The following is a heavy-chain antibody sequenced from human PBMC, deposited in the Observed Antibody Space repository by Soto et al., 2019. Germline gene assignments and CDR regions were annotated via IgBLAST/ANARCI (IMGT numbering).Heavy chain of an antibody. D-gene: IGHD1-26*01. CDR1: GFTFSYYW. Sequence: EVQLVESGGGLVQPGASLRLSCAASGFTFSYYWMHWVRQAPGKGLVWVSRIHSDGSSTTYADSVKGRFSISRDNARNPVYLQMSSLRAEENAVYYCARGDRGAFDLWGRGTVLTVSS. CDR3: ARGDRGAFDL. V-gene: IGHV3-74*01. CDR2: IHSDGSST. J-gene: IGHJ3*01.